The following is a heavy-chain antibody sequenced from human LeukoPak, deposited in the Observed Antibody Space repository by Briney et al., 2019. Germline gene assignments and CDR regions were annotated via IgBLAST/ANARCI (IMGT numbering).Heavy chain of an antibody. CDR2: ISYDGSNK. J-gene: IGHJ4*02. CDR1: GFTFSSYA. V-gene: IGHV3-30-3*01. D-gene: IGHD6-19*01. Sequence: GGSLRLSCAASGFTFSSYAMHWVRQAPGKGLEWVAVISYDGSNKYYADSVKGRFTISRDNSKNTLYLQMNSLRAEDTAVYYCATWPGGWYGEDSWGQGTLVTVSS. CDR3: ATWPGGWYGEDS.